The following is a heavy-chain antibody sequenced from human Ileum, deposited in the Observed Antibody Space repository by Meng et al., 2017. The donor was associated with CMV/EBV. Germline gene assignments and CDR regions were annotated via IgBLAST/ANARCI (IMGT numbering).Heavy chain of an antibody. V-gene: IGHV3-72*01. D-gene: IGHD3-3*01. Sequence: EVSGLAFSDNYMDWVRQAPGKGLEWVGRMRSKANRYSTEYAASLKGRFTISRDDSKNSLYLQMNSLEIEDTAVYYCARRYYGRFDYWGKGTLVTVSS. CDR3: ARRYYGRFDY. J-gene: IGHJ4*02. CDR2: MRSKANRYST. CDR1: GLAFSDNY.